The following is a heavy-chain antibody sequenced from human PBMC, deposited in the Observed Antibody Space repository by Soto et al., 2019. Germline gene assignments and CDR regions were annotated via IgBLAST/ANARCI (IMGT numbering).Heavy chain of an antibody. Sequence: ASVKVSCKASGYTFTSYDINWVRQATGQGLEWMGWMDPNSGNTGYAQKFQGRVTLTRNTSISTAYMELSSLRSEDTAVYYCARVRHWGYIDYWGQGTLVTVSS. CDR1: GYTFTSYD. D-gene: IGHD3-16*01. J-gene: IGHJ4*02. CDR3: ARVRHWGYIDY. V-gene: IGHV1-8*01. CDR2: MDPNSGNT.